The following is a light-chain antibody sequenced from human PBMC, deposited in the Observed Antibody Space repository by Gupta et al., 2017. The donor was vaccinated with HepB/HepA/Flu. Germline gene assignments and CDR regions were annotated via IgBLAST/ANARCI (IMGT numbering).Light chain of an antibody. V-gene: IGKV3-20*01. CDR1: QSVTKNY. Sequence: EIVLTQSPGTLSLSPGERATLSCRASQSVTKNYLAWYPQKPGQAPRLLIYDASRRATGIPDRFSASGSGTDFTLTISRLEPEDFAVYYCQQHEHSPLTFGGGTKVEIK. CDR3: QQHEHSPLT. J-gene: IGKJ4*01. CDR2: DAS.